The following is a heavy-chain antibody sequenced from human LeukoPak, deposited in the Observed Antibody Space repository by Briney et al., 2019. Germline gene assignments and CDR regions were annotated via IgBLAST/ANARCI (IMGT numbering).Heavy chain of an antibody. Sequence: GGSLRLSCAASGFTFSSYAMSWVRQAPGKGLEWVSAISGSGGSTYYADSVKGRFTISRDNSKNTLYLQMNSLRAEDTAVYYCAKEPHSGKLISNWFDPWGQGTLVTVSS. CDR2: ISGSGGST. CDR3: AKEPHSGKLISNWFDP. CDR1: GFTFSSYA. V-gene: IGHV3-23*01. D-gene: IGHD3-10*01. J-gene: IGHJ5*02.